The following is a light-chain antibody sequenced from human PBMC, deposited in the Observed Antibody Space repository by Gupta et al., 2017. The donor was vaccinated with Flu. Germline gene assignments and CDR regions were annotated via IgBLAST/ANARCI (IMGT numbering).Light chain of an antibody. CDR2: AAS. CDR3: QQYDNYPYT. Sequence: DIQMTQSPSTLSASVGDRVTITCRASQRISMYLAWYQQKPGKAPKFLIYAASSVESGVPSRFSGSGSGTEFTFTITSLQPDDFAVYYCQQYDNYPYTFGQGTKLEIK. V-gene: IGKV1-5*03. CDR1: QRISMY. J-gene: IGKJ2*01.